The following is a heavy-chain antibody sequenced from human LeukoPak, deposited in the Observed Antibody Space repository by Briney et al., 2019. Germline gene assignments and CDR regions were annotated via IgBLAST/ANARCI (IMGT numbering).Heavy chain of an antibody. CDR3: ASNTYYYDSSGYYPEAFDI. J-gene: IGHJ3*02. V-gene: IGHV4-39*01. CDR2: IYYSGST. Sequence: PSETLSLTCTVSGDSITSTSYYWGWIRQPPGKGLEWIGSIYYSGSTHYNPSLKSRVSISVDTSKNQFSLKVNSMTAADTAVYYCASNTYYYDSSGYYPEAFDIWGQGTMVTVSS. CDR1: GDSITSTSYY. D-gene: IGHD3-22*01.